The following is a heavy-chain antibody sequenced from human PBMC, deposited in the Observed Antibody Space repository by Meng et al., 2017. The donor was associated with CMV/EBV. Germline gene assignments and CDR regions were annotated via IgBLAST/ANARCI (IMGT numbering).Heavy chain of an antibody. CDR3: ARGHCTNGVCYFYFDY. Sequence: GSLRLSCTVSGGSISSYYWSWIRQPPGKGLEWIGYIYYSGSTNYNPSLKSRVTISVDTSKNQFSLKLSSVTAADTAVYYCARGHCTNGVCYFYFDYWGQGTLVTVSS. D-gene: IGHD2-8*01. CDR2: IYYSGST. J-gene: IGHJ4*02. CDR1: GGSISSYY. V-gene: IGHV4-59*01.